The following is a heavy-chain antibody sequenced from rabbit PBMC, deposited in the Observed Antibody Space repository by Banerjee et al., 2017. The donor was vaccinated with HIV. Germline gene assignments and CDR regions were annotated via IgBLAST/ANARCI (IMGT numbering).Heavy chain of an antibody. J-gene: IGHJ4*01. CDR2: IDTSDGDT. CDR3: ARDAGLGDYIDGVFNL. CDR1: GFSFSSNW. D-gene: IGHD2-1*01. Sequence: LEESGGGLVKPGGTLTLTCTVSGFSFSSNWICWVRQAPGKGLEWIACIDTSDGDTDYANWPKGRFTISKTSSTTVTLQMTSLTAADTATYFCARDAGLGDYIDGVFNLWGPGTLVTVS. V-gene: IGHV1S45*01.